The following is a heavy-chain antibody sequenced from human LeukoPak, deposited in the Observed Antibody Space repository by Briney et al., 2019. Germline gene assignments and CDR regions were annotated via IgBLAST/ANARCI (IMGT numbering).Heavy chain of an antibody. V-gene: IGHV4-39*01. CDR1: GDFINSGSYY. CDR2: ISYRGTP. D-gene: IGHD1-14*01. J-gene: IGHJ4*01. Sequence: SETLSLTCTVSGDFINSGSYYWGWIRQPPGKGLEWIGSISYRGTPSYNPSLRSRVTMSVDTSKNQFSLNLKSVTAADTAVFYCARTTLLWYFDNWGPGALVAVSS. CDR3: ARTTLLWYFDN.